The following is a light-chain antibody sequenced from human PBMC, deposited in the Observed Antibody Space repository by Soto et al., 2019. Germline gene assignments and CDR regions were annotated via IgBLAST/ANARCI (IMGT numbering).Light chain of an antibody. CDR1: QTVSSNY. J-gene: IGKJ1*01. CDR2: GAS. CDR3: QQYGDLPWT. Sequence: ALTQTPGTLSSSPGARATRSCRASQTVSSNYLAWYQQKPGRAPRLLIYGASSRATGIPDRFSGSGSGTDFILTINRLEPEDFALYYCQQYGDLPWTFGQGTKVDIK. V-gene: IGKV3-20*01.